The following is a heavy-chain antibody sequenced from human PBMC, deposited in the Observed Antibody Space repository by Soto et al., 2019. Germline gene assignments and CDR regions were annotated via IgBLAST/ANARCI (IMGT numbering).Heavy chain of an antibody. CDR2: IYLSGST. J-gene: IGHJ3*01. Sequence: QVCLQESGPGLVKPSQTLPLTCSVFGDSLTIGGHYWTWIRQHPGKGLEWIGYIYLSGSTYYSPSLKSRVTISVDTSENQYSLKLTSVTAADTAVYYCARGGVGFDLWGQGKLVTVSS. CDR3: ARGGVGFDL. CDR1: GDSLTIGGHY. V-gene: IGHV4-31*03. D-gene: IGHD2-8*01.